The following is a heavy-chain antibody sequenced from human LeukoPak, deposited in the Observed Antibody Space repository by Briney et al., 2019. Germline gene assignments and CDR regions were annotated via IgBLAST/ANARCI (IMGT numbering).Heavy chain of an antibody. CDR1: GGSSSGYY. D-gene: IGHD2-2*01. V-gene: IGHV4-34*01. CDR2: INHIVST. Sequence: SETLSLTCAVYGGSSSGYYWSWIRQPPGKWLEWIGEINHIVSTNCNPSLKSRATISVDTSKNQSSLKLSSVTAADTAVYYCARAGIVVVPAARGRDYYYYGMDVWGKGTTVTVSS. J-gene: IGHJ6*04. CDR3: ARAGIVVVPAARGRDYYYYGMDV.